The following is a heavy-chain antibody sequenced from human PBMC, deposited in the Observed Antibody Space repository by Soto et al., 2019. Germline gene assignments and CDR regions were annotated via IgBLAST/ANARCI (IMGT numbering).Heavy chain of an antibody. J-gene: IGHJ4*02. Sequence: QVQLVESGGGVVQPGRSPRLSCAASGFTFSSYGMHWVRQAPGKGLEWVAVISYDGSNKYYADSVKGRFTISRDNSKNTLYLQMNSLRAEDTAVYYCAKDHLRLGPLDYWGQGTLVTVSS. CDR2: ISYDGSNK. CDR1: GFTFSSYG. V-gene: IGHV3-30*18. D-gene: IGHD3-16*01. CDR3: AKDHLRLGPLDY.